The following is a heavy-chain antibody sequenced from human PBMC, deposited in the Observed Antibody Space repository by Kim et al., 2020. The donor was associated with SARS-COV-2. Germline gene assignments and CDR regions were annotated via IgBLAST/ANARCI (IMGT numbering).Heavy chain of an antibody. D-gene: IGHD5-12*01. CDR3: ARDFGNSGYSSDAFDI. V-gene: IGHV4-39*07. CDR1: GGSIFSSVHY. J-gene: IGHJ3*02. Sequence: SETLSLTCTVSGGSIFSSVHYWGWIRQPPGKGLEWIGSIYYSGTKYSNPSLKSRVTISVDTSKNQFSLSLTSLTAADTAVYYCARDFGNSGYSSDAFDIWGQGTMVTVSS. CDR2: IYYSGTK.